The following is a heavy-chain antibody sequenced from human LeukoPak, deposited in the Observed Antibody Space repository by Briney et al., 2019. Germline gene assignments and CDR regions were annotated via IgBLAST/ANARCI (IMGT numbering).Heavy chain of an antibody. CDR1: GYTFTGYY. CDR2: INPNSGGT. Sequence: ASVKVSCKASGYTFTGYYMHWVRQAPGQGLEGMGWINPNSGGTNYAQKFQGRVTMTRDTSISTAYMELSRLRSDDTAVYYCARETYSSSWYLVGFDYWGQGTLVTVSS. V-gene: IGHV1-2*02. D-gene: IGHD6-13*01. CDR3: ARETYSSSWYLVGFDY. J-gene: IGHJ4*02.